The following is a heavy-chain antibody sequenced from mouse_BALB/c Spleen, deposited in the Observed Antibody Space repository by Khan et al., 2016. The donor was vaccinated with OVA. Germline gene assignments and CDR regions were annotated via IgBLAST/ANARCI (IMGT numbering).Heavy chain of an antibody. CDR2: ISYSGNT. J-gene: IGHJ2*01. CDR1: GYSITTDYA. Sequence: EVELVESGPGLVKPSQSLSLTCTVTGYSITTDYAWNWIRQFPGSKLEWMGHISYSGNTKYNPSLKSRISITRDTSKKQFFLQLKSVTTEDTARYYCARIYGGDFDYWGQGTTLTVSS. CDR3: ARIYGGDFDY. D-gene: IGHD1-1*01. V-gene: IGHV3-2*02.